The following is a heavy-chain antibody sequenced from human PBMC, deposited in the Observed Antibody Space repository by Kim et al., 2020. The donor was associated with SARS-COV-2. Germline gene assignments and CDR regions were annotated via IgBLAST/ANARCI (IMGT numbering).Heavy chain of an antibody. CDR2: ISGDGGST. CDR1: GFTFDDYA. CDR3: AKDMGGQGSEGWPPLWFGELTLNYYYYYGMDV. Sequence: GGSLRLSCAASGFTFDDYAMHWVRQAPGKGLEWVSLISGDGGSTYYADSVKGRFTISRDNSKNSLYLQMNSLRTEDTALYYCAKDMGGQGSEGWPPLWFGELTLNYYYYYGMDVWGQGTTVTVSS. V-gene: IGHV3-43*02. D-gene: IGHD3-10*01. J-gene: IGHJ6*02.